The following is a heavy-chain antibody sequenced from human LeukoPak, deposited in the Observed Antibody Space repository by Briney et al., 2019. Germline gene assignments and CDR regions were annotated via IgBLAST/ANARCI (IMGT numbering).Heavy chain of an antibody. V-gene: IGHV3-64*01. CDR3: ARDEGGPYGDYGLTAY. D-gene: IGHD4-17*01. CDR1: GFTFSSYA. CDR2: ISSNGGST. Sequence: GGSLRLSCAASGFTFSSYAMPWVRQAPGTGLEYVSAISSNGGSTYYANSVKGRFTISRDNSKNTLYLQMGSLRAEDMAVYYCARDEGGPYGDYGLTAYWGQGTLVTVSS. J-gene: IGHJ4*02.